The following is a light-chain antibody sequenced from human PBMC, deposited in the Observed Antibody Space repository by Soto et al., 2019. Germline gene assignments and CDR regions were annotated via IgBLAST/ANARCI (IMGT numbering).Light chain of an antibody. CDR2: GAS. CDR3: QQYGSSLT. V-gene: IGKV3-20*01. CDR1: QSVSSSY. J-gene: IGKJ4*01. Sequence: EIVLTQSPGTLSLSPGERATLSCRASQSVSSSYLAWYQQKPGQAPRLLIYGASSRATGIPERFSGSGSGTDFTLTISQLEPEDFAVYYCQQYGSSLTVGGGTKVELK.